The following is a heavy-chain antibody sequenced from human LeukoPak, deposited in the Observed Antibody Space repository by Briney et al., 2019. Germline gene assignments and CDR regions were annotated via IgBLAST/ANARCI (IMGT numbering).Heavy chain of an antibody. CDR3: AKDHGSSDWYYFDY. CDR1: GFTFSSYA. D-gene: IGHD6-13*01. V-gene: IGHV3-30*02. CDR2: IHYDGSNN. J-gene: IGHJ4*02. Sequence: PGGSLRLSCAASGFTFSSYAMHWVRQAPGKGLEWVAFIHYDGSNNYYADSVKGRFTISRDNSENTLYLQMNTLRADDTAVYYCAKDHGSSDWYYFDYWGQGTLVTVSS.